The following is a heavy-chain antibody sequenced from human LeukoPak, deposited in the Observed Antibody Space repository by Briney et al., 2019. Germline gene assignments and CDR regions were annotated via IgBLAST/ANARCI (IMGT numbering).Heavy chain of an antibody. CDR2: IYYSGST. V-gene: IGHV4-61*01. D-gene: IGHD4-17*01. Sequence: SETLSLTCTVSGGSVSSGSYYWSWIRQPPGKGLEWIGYIYYSGSTNYNPSLKSRVTISVDTSKNQFSLKLSSVTAADTAVYYCARGTIDYGDYVNWFDPRGQGTLVTVSS. CDR3: ARGTIDYGDYVNWFDP. J-gene: IGHJ5*02. CDR1: GGSVSSGSYY.